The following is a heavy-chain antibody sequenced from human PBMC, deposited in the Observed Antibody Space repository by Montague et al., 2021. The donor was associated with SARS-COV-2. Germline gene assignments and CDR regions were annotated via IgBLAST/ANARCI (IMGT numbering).Heavy chain of an antibody. J-gene: IGHJ5*02. D-gene: IGHD4-17*01. V-gene: IGHV4-61*09. CDR3: ARDPHDYGWFDP. CDR1: GGSISSASYY. CDR2: IYSTVIT. Sequence: TLSLTCTVSGGSISSASYYWSWFRQPAGKGLEWIAHIYSTVITNYNPSLKSRVTISVDLSKNQFSLKMTSVTAADTAVYYCARDPHDYGWFDPWGQGTLVTVSS.